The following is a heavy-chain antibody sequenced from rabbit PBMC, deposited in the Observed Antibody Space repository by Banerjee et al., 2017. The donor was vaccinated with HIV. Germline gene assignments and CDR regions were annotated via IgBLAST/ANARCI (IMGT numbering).Heavy chain of an antibody. CDR3: ARDLGLYGVIGWNFNL. D-gene: IGHD2-1*01. Sequence: ASWAKGRFTISKTSSTTVTLQMTSLTAADTATYFCARDLGLYGVIGWNFNLWGQGTLVTVS. J-gene: IGHJ4*01. V-gene: IGHV1S40*01.